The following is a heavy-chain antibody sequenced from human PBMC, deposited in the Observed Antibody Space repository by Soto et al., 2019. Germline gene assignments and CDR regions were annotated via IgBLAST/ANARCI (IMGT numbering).Heavy chain of an antibody. CDR1: GYTFTSYA. CDR3: ARSIVVVTALDY. D-gene: IGHD2-21*02. V-gene: IGHV1-3*01. Sequence: ASVKVSCKASGYTFTSYAMHWVRQAPGQRLEWMGWINAGNGNTKYSQKFQGRVTITRDTTASTAYMELSSLRSEDTAVYYCARSIVVVTALDYWGQGTLVTVS. CDR2: INAGNGNT. J-gene: IGHJ4*02.